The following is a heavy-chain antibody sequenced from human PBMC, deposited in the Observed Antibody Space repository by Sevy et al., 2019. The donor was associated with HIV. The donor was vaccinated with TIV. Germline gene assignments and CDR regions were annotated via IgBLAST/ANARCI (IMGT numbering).Heavy chain of an antibody. CDR1: GYSFTSYW. CDR3: ARRRGDCSGGSCDAFDI. J-gene: IGHJ3*02. Sequence: GESLKISCKGPGYSFTSYWIGWVRQMPGKGLEWMGIIYPGDSDTRYSPSFQGQVTISADKSISTAYLQWSSLKASDTAMYYCARRRGDCSGGSCDAFDIWGQGTMVTVSS. CDR2: IYPGDSDT. V-gene: IGHV5-51*01. D-gene: IGHD2-15*01.